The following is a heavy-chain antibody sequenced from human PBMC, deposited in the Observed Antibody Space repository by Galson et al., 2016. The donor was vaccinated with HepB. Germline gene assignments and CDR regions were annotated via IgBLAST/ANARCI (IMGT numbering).Heavy chain of an antibody. CDR1: GFTFSSYG. V-gene: IGHV3-23*01. Sequence: SLRLSCAASGFTFSSYGMSWVRQAPGKGLEWVSAVSGNGGSTYYADSVKGRFTISRDNSKTTLYLQMNSLRAEDTAVYYCANTDTGTSKRNIDYWGQGTLVTVST. J-gene: IGHJ4*02. D-gene: IGHD5-18*01. CDR2: VSGNGGST. CDR3: ANTDTGTSKRNIDY.